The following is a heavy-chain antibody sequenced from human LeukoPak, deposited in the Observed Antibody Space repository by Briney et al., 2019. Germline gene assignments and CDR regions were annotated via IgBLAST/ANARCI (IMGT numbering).Heavy chain of an antibody. V-gene: IGHV3-53*05. CDR3: AKEVYDSPSPIDY. CDR2: IYSGGST. D-gene: IGHD3-16*01. CDR1: GFTVSSNY. Sequence: GGSLRLSCAASGFTVSSNYMSWVRQAPGKGLGWVSVIYSGGSTYYADSVKGRFTISRDSSKNTLYLQMNSLRAEDTAVYYCAKEVYDSPSPIDYWGQGTLVTVSS. J-gene: IGHJ4*02.